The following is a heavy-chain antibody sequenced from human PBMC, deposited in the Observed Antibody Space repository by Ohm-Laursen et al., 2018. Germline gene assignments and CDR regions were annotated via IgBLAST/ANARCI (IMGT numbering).Heavy chain of an antibody. CDR2: IYSRGNT. V-gene: IGHV4-4*07. D-gene: IGHD5-12*01. J-gene: IGHJ4*02. Sequence: GTLSLTCTVSGGSISSYYWSWIRQSAGKGLEWIGRIYSRGNTDSNPSLKSRVTISLDTSKNQFSLKLNSVTAADTAVYYCARGLVVNSGYDWGWDYWGQGALVTVSS. CDR3: ARGLVVNSGYDWGWDY. CDR1: GGSISSYY.